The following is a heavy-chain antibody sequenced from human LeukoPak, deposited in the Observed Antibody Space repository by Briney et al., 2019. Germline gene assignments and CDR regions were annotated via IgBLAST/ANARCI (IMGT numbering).Heavy chain of an antibody. CDR2: ISTDGSAT. D-gene: IGHD3-22*01. Sequence: GGSLRLSCAASGFTFSSYWMHWVRQAPGKGLVWVSRISTDGSATDHADSVKGRFAISRDNAKNTLYLQMNSLRAEDTAVYYCARGGYYGSSGYYNFDYWGQGILVTVSS. V-gene: IGHV3-74*01. CDR1: GFTFSSYW. J-gene: IGHJ4*02. CDR3: ARGGYYGSSGYYNFDY.